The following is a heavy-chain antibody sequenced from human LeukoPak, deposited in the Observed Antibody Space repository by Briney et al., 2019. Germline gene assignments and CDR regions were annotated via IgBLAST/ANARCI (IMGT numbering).Heavy chain of an antibody. CDR2: ISAYNGNT. D-gene: IGHD1-20*01. CDR3: ARGLGITGTFFYYYYMDV. CDR1: GYTFTSYG. V-gene: IGHV1-18*01. Sequence: ASVKVSCKASGYTFTSYGISWVRQAPGQGLEWTGWISAYNGNTNYAQKLQGRVTMTTDTSTSTAYMELRSLRSDDTAVYYCARGLGITGTFFYYYYMDVWGKGTTVTISS. J-gene: IGHJ6*03.